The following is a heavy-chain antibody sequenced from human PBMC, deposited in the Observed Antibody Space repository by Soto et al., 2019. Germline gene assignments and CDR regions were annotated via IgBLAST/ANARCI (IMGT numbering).Heavy chain of an antibody. CDR3: AKGHTTSLFSYFDL. CDR1: GFTFDDYA. D-gene: IGHD1-1*01. CDR2: ISWNSGNI. J-gene: IGHJ2*01. Sequence: EVQLVESGGGLVQPGRSLRLSCAASGFTFDDYAMNWVRQAPGKGLEWVYSISWNSGNIVYADSVKGRFTISRDNAKNPLYLQMSSLRAEDTAFYYCAKGHTTSLFSYFDLWCRGVLVTVSS. V-gene: IGHV3-9*01.